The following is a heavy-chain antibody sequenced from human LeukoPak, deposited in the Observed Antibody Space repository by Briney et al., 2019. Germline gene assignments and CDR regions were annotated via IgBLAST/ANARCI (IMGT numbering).Heavy chain of an antibody. V-gene: IGHV3-7*01. J-gene: IGHJ4*02. D-gene: IGHD1-26*01. CDR1: GFTFSAYS. CDR3: ARDPGPRVPPGSYSDY. Sequence: GGSLRLSCAASGFTFSAYSMSWVRQAPGKGLEWVANIKQDGSEKYYVGSVKGRFTISRDNAKNSLYLQMNSLKAEDTAVYYCARDPGPRVPPGSYSDYWGQGTLVTVSS. CDR2: IKQDGSEK.